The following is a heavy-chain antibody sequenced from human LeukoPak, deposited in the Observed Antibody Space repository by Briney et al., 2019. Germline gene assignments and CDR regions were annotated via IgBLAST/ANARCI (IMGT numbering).Heavy chain of an antibody. D-gene: IGHD3-22*01. V-gene: IGHV3-48*03. CDR3: ARVSRIQRYDSYDSSVYYYASGFDY. J-gene: IGHJ4*02. CDR1: GFTFSSYE. Sequence: PGGSLRLSCAASGFTFSSYEMNWVRQAPGKGLEWVSYISSSGSIIYYADSVKGRITISRDNAKNSLYLQMNSLRAEDTAVYYCARVSRIQRYDSYDSSVYYYASGFDYWGQGTLVTVSS. CDR2: ISSSGSII.